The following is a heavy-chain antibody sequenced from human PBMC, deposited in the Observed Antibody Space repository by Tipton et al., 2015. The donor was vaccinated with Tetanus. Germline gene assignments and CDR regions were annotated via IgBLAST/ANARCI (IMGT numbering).Heavy chain of an antibody. D-gene: IGHD6-19*01. CDR1: GFTFSSYA. J-gene: IGHJ6*02. Sequence: SLRLSCAASGFTFSSYAMNWVRQAPGKGLEWVSYISSSSSTIYYADSVKGRFTISRDNAKNSLYLQMNSLRAEDTAVYYCARSGRQWPNYYYSMDVWGQGTTVTVSS. V-gene: IGHV3-48*01. CDR3: ARSGRQWPNYYYSMDV. CDR2: ISSSSSTI.